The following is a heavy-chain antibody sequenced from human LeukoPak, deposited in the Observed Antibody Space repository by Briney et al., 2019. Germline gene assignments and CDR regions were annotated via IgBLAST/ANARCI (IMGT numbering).Heavy chain of an antibody. CDR2: INHSGST. D-gene: IGHD2-15*01. V-gene: IGHV4-34*01. CDR3: ARGRGYCSGGSCFGDY. J-gene: IGHJ4*02. Sequence: PSETLSLTCAVYGGSFSGYYWSWIRQPPEKGLEWIGEINHSGSTNYNPSLKSRVTISVDTSKNQFSLKLSSVTAADTAVYYCARGRGYCSGGSCFGDYWGQGTLVTVSS. CDR1: GGSFSGYY.